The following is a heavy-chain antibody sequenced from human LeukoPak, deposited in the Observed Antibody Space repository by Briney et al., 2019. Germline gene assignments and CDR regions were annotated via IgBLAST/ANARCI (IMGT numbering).Heavy chain of an antibody. J-gene: IGHJ4*02. CDR2: ISYDGSNK. V-gene: IGHV3-30*18. CDR3: AKDRSITMVRGVISILDY. Sequence: PGGSLRLSCAASGFTFSSYGMHWVRQAPGEGLEWVAVISYDGSNKYYADSVKGRFTISRDNSKNTLYLQMNSLRAEDTAVYYCAKDRSITMVRGVISILDYWGQGTLVTVSS. D-gene: IGHD3-10*01. CDR1: GFTFSSYG.